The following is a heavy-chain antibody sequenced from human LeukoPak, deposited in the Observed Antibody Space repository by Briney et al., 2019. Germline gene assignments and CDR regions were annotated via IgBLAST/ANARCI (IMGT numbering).Heavy chain of an antibody. V-gene: IGHV3-66*02. Sequence: PGGSLRLSCAASGFTFSSYAMSWVRQAPGKGLEWVSVIYSGGSTYYADSVKGRFTISRDNSKNTLYLQMNSLRAEDTAVYYCARQARILGAGWGQGTLVTVSS. CDR3: ARQARILGAG. CDR1: GFTFSSYA. D-gene: IGHD3-16*01. J-gene: IGHJ4*02. CDR2: IYSGGST.